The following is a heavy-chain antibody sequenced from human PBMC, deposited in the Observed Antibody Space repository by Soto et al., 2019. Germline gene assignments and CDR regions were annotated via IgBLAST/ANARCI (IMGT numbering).Heavy chain of an antibody. CDR2: INHSGST. Sequence: SETLSLTCAVYGGSFSGYYWSWIRQPPGKGLEWIGEINHSGSTNYNPSLKSRVTISVDTSKNQFSLKLSSVTAADTAVYYCARGFGYSSSLVRIHFDYWGQGTLVTVSS. CDR1: GGSFSGYY. V-gene: IGHV4-34*01. CDR3: ARGFGYSSSLVRIHFDY. J-gene: IGHJ4*02. D-gene: IGHD6-13*01.